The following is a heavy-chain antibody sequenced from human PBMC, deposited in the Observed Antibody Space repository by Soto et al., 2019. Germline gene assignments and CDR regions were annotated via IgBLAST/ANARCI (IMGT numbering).Heavy chain of an antibody. V-gene: IGHV3-21*01. CDR1: GCIFSSYS. J-gene: IGHJ3*02. Sequence: EVQLVESGGGLVKPGGSLRLSCAASGCIFSSYSMNWVRQAPGKGLEWVPSISSSSSYIYYADSVKGRFTISRDNAKNSLYLQMNSLRAEDTAVYYCARTTRGTGSTPAFDIWGQETMVTVSS. D-gene: IGHD1-1*01. CDR2: ISSSSSYI. CDR3: ARTTRGTGSTPAFDI.